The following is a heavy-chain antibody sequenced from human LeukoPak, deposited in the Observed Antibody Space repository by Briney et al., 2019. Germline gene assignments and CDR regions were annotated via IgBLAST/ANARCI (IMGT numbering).Heavy chain of an antibody. Sequence: SETLSLTCTVSGGSISSYYWSWIRQPPGKGLEWIGEINHSGSTNYNPSLKSRVTISVDTSKNQFSLKLSSVTAEDTAVYYCASPGYSSSWLVFDYWGQGTLVTVSS. D-gene: IGHD6-13*01. CDR1: GGSISSYY. J-gene: IGHJ4*02. CDR3: ASPGYSSSWLVFDY. CDR2: INHSGST. V-gene: IGHV4-34*01.